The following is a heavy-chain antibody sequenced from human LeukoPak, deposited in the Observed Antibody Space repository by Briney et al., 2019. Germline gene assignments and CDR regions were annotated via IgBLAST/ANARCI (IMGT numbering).Heavy chain of an antibody. CDR2: IWYDGSDK. Sequence: GGSLRLSCAASGFTFSSYGMHWVRQAPGKGLEWVALIWYDGSDKYYADSVKGRFAISRDNSKNTLHLQMNSLRAEDTAVYYCARGRVVIPEGPDYWGQGTLVTVSS. D-gene: IGHD3-10*01. CDR1: GFTFSSYG. J-gene: IGHJ4*02. CDR3: ARGRVVIPEGPDY. V-gene: IGHV3-33*01.